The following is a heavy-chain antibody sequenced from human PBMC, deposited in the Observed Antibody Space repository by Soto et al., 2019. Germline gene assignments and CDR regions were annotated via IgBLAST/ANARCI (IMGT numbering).Heavy chain of an antibody. J-gene: IGHJ4*02. Sequence: QGQLVQSGAEVKKPGASVKVSCKASGYTLTGYYMHWVRQAPGQGLEWLGWINPNSGGTNYEQKFQGWVTMTRDTSISTAYMELSRLRSDDTAVYYCARFPLLDYGGNSGGFDYWGQGTLVTVSS. V-gene: IGHV1-2*04. CDR2: INPNSGGT. CDR1: GYTLTGYY. CDR3: ARFPLLDYGGNSGGFDY. D-gene: IGHD4-17*01.